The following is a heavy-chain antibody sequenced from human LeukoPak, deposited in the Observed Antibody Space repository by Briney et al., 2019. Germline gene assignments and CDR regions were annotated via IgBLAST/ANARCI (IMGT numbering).Heavy chain of an antibody. J-gene: IGHJ4*02. Sequence: GGSLRLSCAASGFTVSSNYMSWVRQAPGKGLEWVSVIYSGGSTYYADSVKGRFTISRDNSKNTLYLQMNSLRAEDTAVYYCARGSSGYSYGHYFDYWGQGTLVTVSS. CDR2: IYSGGST. CDR3: ARGSSGYSYGHYFDY. D-gene: IGHD5-18*01. CDR1: GFTVSSNY. V-gene: IGHV3-66*02.